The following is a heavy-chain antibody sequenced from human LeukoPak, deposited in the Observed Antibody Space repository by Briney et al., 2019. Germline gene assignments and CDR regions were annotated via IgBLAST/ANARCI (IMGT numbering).Heavy chain of an antibody. J-gene: IGHJ4*02. D-gene: IGHD3-22*01. V-gene: IGHV3-33*01. CDR2: IWADGSTK. CDR3: ARDLYDSCVDY. Sequence: GRSLRLSCEASGFTFSTYGMHWVRQAPGKGLEWVAVIWADGSTKSYPDSVKGRFTISRDNSKNTSYLEMNSLRAEDTAVYYCARDLYDSCVDYWGQGTLVTVPS. CDR1: GFTFSTYG.